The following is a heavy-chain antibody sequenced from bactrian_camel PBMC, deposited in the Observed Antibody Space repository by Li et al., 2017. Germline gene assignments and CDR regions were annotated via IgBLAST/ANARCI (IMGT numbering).Heavy chain of an antibody. Sequence: HVQLVESGGGLVQPGGSLRLSCTVSGFLFSNSFMTWVRQADGKGLEWVSSIYSDGSKTYYADSVKGRFTISRDNLQMNSLKSEDTGLYYCATSLTDNWLRGFGYWGQGTQVTVS. J-gene: IGHJ6*01. D-gene: IGHD7*01. CDR2: IYSDGSKT. CDR1: GFLFSNSF. V-gene: IGHV3-2*01. CDR3: ATSLTDNWLRGFGY.